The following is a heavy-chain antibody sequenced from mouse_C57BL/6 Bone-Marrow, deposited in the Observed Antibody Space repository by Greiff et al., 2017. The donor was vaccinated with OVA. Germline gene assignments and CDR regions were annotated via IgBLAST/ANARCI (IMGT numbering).Heavy chain of an antibody. V-gene: IGHV5-17*01. CDR3: DKRYGCDFAY. D-gene: IGHD2-2*01. CDR1: GFTFSDYG. J-gene: IGHJ2*01. CDR2: ISSGSSTI. Sequence: EVQVVESGGGLVKPGGSLKLSCAASGFTFSDYGMHWVRQAPEKGLEWVAYISSGSSTIYYADTVKGRFTISRDNAKNTLFLQMTSLRSEDTAMCYCDKRYGCDFAYWGKGTTLTVSS.